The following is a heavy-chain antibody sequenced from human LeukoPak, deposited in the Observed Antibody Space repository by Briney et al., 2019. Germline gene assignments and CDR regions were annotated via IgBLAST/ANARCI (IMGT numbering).Heavy chain of an antibody. CDR3: ARVRVGGTLTFDY. CDR1: GGTFSSYA. V-gene: IGHV1-69*05. Sequence: ASVKVSCKASGGTFSSYAISWVRQAPGQGLEWMGGIIPIFGTANYAQKFQGRVTITTDESTSTAYMELSRLRSDDSAVYYCARVRVGGTLTFDYWGQGTLVTVSS. D-gene: IGHD1-26*01. CDR2: IIPIFGTA. J-gene: IGHJ4*02.